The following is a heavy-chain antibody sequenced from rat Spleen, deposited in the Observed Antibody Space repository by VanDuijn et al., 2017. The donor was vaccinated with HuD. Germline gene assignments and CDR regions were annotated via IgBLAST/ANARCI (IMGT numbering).Heavy chain of an antibody. Sequence: EVQLVESGGGLVQPGRSLKLSCAASGFTFSDYNMAWVRQAPKKGLEWVATISYAGSSTYYRDSVKGRFTISRDNAKSILYLQMDSLRSEDTATYYCARGRFDYWGQGVMVTVSS. CDR3: ARGRFDY. D-gene: IGHD4-2*01. CDR1: GFTFSDYN. CDR2: ISYAGSST. V-gene: IGHV5-7*01. J-gene: IGHJ2*01.